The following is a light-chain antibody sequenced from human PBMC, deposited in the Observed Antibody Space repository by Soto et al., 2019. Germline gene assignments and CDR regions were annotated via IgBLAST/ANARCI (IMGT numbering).Light chain of an antibody. CDR3: SSYTSSSTLLV. J-gene: IGLJ1*01. CDR2: EVS. CDR1: SSDVGGYNY. Sequence: QSALTQPASVSGSPGQSITISCTGTSSDVGGYNYVSWYQQHPGKAPKLMIYEVSNRPSGVSNRFSGSKSGNTASLTISGLQAEDEADYYCSSYTSSSTLLVFGTGTQVTVL. V-gene: IGLV2-14*01.